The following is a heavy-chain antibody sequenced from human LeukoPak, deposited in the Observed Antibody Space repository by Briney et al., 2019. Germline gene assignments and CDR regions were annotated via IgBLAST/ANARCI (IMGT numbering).Heavy chain of an antibody. J-gene: IGHJ5*02. CDR2: IYYSGST. D-gene: IGHD3-10*01. CDR3: ARDYYGP. V-gene: IGHV4-31*03. Sequence: PSETLSLTCTVSGGSITRANQYWDWVRQHPGKGLEWIGYIYYSGSTYYNPSLKSRVTISVDTSKNQFSLKLSSVTAADTAVYYCARDYYGPWGQGTLVTVSS. CDR1: GGSITRANQY.